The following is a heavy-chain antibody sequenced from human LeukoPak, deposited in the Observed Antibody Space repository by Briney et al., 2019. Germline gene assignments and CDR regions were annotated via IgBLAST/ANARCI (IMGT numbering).Heavy chain of an antibody. D-gene: IGHD3-10*01. CDR2: ISISSSYI. J-gene: IGHJ5*02. CDR3: ARSYYYGSGSYRFDP. V-gene: IGHV3-21*04. Sequence: KPGGSLRLSCAASGFTFSRYSMNWVRQAPGKGLEWVSSISISSSYIYYADSVKGRFTMSRDNAKNSLYLQVNSLRAEDTAVYYCARSYYYGSGSYRFDPWGQGTLVTVSS. CDR1: GFTFSRYS.